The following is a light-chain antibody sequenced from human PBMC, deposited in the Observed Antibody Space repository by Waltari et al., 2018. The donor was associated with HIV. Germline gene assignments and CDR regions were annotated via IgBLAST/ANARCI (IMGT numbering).Light chain of an antibody. CDR1: NFENKF. CDR2: RDS. J-gene: IGLJ3*02. CDR3: QVWDSSTGV. V-gene: IGLV3-9*01. Sequence: SYELTQPLSVSVALGQTAYIPCGGNNFENKFVHWYQQKPGQAPVLVIYRDSNRPSGIPERFSGSNSGNTATLTISRAQAGDEGDYYCQVWDSSTGVFGGGTNLTVL.